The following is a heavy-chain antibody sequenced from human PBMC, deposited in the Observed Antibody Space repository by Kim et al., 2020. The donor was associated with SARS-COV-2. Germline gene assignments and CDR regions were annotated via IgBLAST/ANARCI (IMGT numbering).Heavy chain of an antibody. Sequence: ASVKVSCKASGYTFTSYYMHWVRQAPGQGLEWMGIINPSGGSTSYAQKFQGRVTMTRDTSTSTVYMELSSLRSEDTAVYYCARELGSGSYFWFYYGMDVWGQGTTVTVSS. D-gene: IGHD3-10*01. CDR3: ARELGSGSYFWFYYGMDV. CDR2: INPSGGST. J-gene: IGHJ6*02. V-gene: IGHV1-46*01. CDR1: GYTFTSYY.